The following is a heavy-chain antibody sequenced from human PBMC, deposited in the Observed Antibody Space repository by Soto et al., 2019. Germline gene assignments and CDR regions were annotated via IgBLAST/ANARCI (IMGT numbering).Heavy chain of an antibody. Sequence: AASVKVSCKASGGTFSSYAISWVRQAPGQGLEWMGGIIPIFGTANYAQKFQGRVTITADESTSTAYMELSSLRSEDTAVYFCASPQGHGDYSSSSRYFALWGRGTRVTVSS. CDR1: GGTFSSYA. D-gene: IGHD6-6*01. CDR2: IIPIFGTA. J-gene: IGHJ2*01. V-gene: IGHV1-69*13. CDR3: ASPQGHGDYSSSSRYFAL.